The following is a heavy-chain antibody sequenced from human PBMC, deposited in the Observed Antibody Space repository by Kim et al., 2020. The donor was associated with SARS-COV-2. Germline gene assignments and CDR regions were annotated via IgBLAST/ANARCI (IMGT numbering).Heavy chain of an antibody. D-gene: IGHD2-15*01. Sequence: SETLSLTCTVSGGSISSGGYYWSWIRQHPGKGLEWIGYIYYSGSTYYNPSLKSRVTISVDTSKNQFSLKLSSVTAADTAVYYCARWTGCSGGSCYSGGYYFDYWGQGTLVTVSS. V-gene: IGHV4-31*03. J-gene: IGHJ4*02. CDR2: IYYSGST. CDR3: ARWTGCSGGSCYSGGYYFDY. CDR1: GGSISSGGYY.